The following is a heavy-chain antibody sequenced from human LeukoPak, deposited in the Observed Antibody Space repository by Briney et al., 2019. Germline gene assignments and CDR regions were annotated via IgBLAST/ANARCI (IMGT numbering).Heavy chain of an antibody. Sequence: AASAKVSCKASGGTFSSYAISWVRQAPGQGLEWMGGIIPIFGTANYAQKFQGRVTITADESTSTAYMELSSLRSEDTAVYYCARAGLGYSSSWYLGRDWGQGTLVTVSS. V-gene: IGHV1-69*01. CDR2: IIPIFGTA. CDR3: ARAGLGYSSSWYLGRD. J-gene: IGHJ4*02. D-gene: IGHD6-13*01. CDR1: GGTFSSYA.